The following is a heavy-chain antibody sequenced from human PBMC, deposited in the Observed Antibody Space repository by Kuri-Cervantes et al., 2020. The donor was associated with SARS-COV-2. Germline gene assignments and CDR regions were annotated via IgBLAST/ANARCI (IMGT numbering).Heavy chain of an antibody. Sequence: ASVKVSCKASRYTFTAYYIQWVRQAPGQGLEWMGWINPDSGGTKYGQKFQGRITMTRDTSISTAYMELSRLRSDDTAVYYCARILQVVPASVVYYFDYWGQGTLVTVSS. J-gene: IGHJ4*02. D-gene: IGHD2-2*01. CDR2: INPDSGGT. V-gene: IGHV1-2*02. CDR3: ARILQVVPASVVYYFDY. CDR1: RYTFTAYY.